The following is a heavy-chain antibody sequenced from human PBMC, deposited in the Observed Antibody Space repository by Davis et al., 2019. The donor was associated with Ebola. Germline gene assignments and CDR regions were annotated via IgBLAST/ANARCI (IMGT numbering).Heavy chain of an antibody. Sequence: SETLSLTCNVSGDSMSSYYWTWIRQPPGKGLEWIGYIYYSGSTTYNPSLKSRVTISIDTSKNQFSLKLTSVTAADTAVYYCARDHPRDGYNVYWYFDLWGRGTLVTVSS. CDR2: IYYSGST. CDR1: GDSMSSYY. J-gene: IGHJ2*01. CDR3: ARDHPRDGYNVYWYFDL. D-gene: IGHD5-24*01. V-gene: IGHV4-59*01.